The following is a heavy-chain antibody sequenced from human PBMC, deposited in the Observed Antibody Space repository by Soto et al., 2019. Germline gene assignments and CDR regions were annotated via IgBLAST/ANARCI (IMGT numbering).Heavy chain of an antibody. V-gene: IGHV3-30*18. J-gene: IGHJ4*02. CDR1: GFTFSSYG. CDR2: ISDDGSNK. Sequence: GGSLRLSCAASGFTFSSYGMNWVRQAPGKGLEWVAAISDDGSNKYYADSVKGRFTISRDNSKNTLYLQMNSLRAEDTAVYYCAKVGPASGYYLFDYWGQGTLVTVSS. D-gene: IGHD3-22*01. CDR3: AKVGPASGYYLFDY.